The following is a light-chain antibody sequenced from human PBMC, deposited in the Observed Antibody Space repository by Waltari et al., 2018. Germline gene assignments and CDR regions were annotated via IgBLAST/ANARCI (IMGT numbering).Light chain of an antibody. V-gene: IGKV1-5*03. CDR1: QSISSW. J-gene: IGKJ3*01. CDR3: QHYNTYPFT. CDR2: KAS. Sequence: DIQMTQSPPTLSASVGDRVTITCRASQSISSWLAWYQQQPGKATKVLIYKASSLESGVPSRFSGSGSGTEFTLTISSLQPDDFATYYCQHYNTYPFTFGPGTKVDIK.